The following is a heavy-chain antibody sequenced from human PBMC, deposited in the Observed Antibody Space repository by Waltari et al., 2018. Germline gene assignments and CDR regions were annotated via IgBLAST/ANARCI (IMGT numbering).Heavy chain of an antibody. CDR1: GYTFTSYA. Sequence: QVQLVQSGAEVKKPGASVKVSCKASGYTFTSYAMHWVRQAPGQRLEWMGWINAGNGNTKYSQKFQGRVTITRDTSASTAYMELSSLRSEDTAVYYCERVGVQADYYYYYGMDVWGQGTTVTVSS. CDR2: INAGNGNT. V-gene: IGHV1-3*01. J-gene: IGHJ6*02. D-gene: IGHD3-10*01. CDR3: ERVGVQADYYYYYGMDV.